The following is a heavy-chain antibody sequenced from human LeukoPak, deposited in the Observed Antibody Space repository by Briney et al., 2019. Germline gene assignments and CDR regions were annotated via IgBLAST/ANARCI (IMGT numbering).Heavy chain of an antibody. J-gene: IGHJ3*02. CDR3: ASYCSSTSCYDAFDI. D-gene: IGHD2-2*01. CDR1: GFTFSSYW. CDR2: ISGSGGST. Sequence: GGSLRLSCAASGFTFSSYWMSWVRQAPGKGLEWVSAISGSGGSTYYADSVKGRFTISRDNSKNTLYLQMNSLRAEDTAVYYCASYCSSTSCYDAFDIWGQGTMVTVSS. V-gene: IGHV3-23*01.